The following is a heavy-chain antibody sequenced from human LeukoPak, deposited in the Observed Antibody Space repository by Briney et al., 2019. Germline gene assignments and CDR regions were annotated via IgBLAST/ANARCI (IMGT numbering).Heavy chain of an antibody. J-gene: IGHJ5*02. Sequence: PGGSLRLSCAASGFTFSSYAMSWVRQAPGKGLEWVSAISGSGGSTYYADSVKGRLTISRENSKNPLYLQMNSPRAEYTAVYYCAKDPPVNPIPARPDWFDPWGEGTLVTVSS. CDR2: ISGSGGST. D-gene: IGHD6-6*01. V-gene: IGHV3-23*01. CDR1: GFTFSSYA. CDR3: AKDPPVNPIPARPDWFDP.